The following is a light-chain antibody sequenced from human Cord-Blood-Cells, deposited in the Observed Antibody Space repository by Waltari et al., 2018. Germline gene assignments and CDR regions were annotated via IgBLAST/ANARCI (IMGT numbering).Light chain of an antibody. CDR3: SSYTSSSTVV. CDR1: SSDGGGYNH. J-gene: IGLJ2*01. CDR2: DVS. V-gene: IGLV2-14*01. Sequence: QSALTQPASMSGSPGQSITIPCTGTSSDGGGYNHVSWYQQHPGKAPKLMIYDVSNRPSGVSNLFSGSKSGNTASLTISGLQAEDEADYYCSSYTSSSTVVFGGGTKLTVL.